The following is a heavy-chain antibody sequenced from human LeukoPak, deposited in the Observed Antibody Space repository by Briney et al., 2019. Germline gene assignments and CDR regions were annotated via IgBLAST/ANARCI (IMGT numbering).Heavy chain of an antibody. CDR1: GFTFSSYS. V-gene: IGHV3-21*04. CDR3: AKSDRSGYSVLGVY. Sequence: GGSLRLSCAASGFTFSSYSMNWVRQAPGKGLEWVSSISSSSSYIYYADSVKGRFTISRDNAKNSLYLQMNSLRAEDTAVYYCAKSDRSGYSVLGVYWGQGTLVTVSS. J-gene: IGHJ4*02. CDR2: ISSSSSYI. D-gene: IGHD3-22*01.